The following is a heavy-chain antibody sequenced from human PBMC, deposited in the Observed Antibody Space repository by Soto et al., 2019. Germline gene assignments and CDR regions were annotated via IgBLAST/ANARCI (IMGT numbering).Heavy chain of an antibody. CDR2: IDPSGSP. Sequence: PSETLSLTCAVSGGSISSGDYSWRWIRRPPGKGLEGFGYIDPSGSPYYTPSLKSRVTISVDTSKHQFSLKLRSLTAADTAVHYCARDAVLMNNWFDPWGQGTLVTV. V-gene: IGHV4-30-4*01. CDR3: ARDAVLMNNWFDP. CDR1: GGSISSGDYS. J-gene: IGHJ5*02. D-gene: IGHD2-8*01.